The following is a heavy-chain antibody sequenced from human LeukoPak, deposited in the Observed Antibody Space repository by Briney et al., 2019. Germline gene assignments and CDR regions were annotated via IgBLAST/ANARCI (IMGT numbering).Heavy chain of an antibody. CDR3: ATLDSTKSVL. D-gene: IGHD2-2*01. J-gene: IGHJ1*01. CDR2: VKQDGTEK. Sequence: PGGSLRLTCVGSGFRVGRDWISWVRQAPGKGLEWVACVKQDGTEKNYVVSVWGRFTVSVDNGKNSLYLQMNSLRAEDTAKYYCATLDSTKSVLWGRGTAVIVSS. CDR1: GFRVGRDW. V-gene: IGHV3-7*01.